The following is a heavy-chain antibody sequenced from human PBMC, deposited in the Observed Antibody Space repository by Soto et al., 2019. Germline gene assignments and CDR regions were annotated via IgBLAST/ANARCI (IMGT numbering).Heavy chain of an antibody. CDR1: GFSLSTSGVG. D-gene: IGHD3-10*01. Sequence: QITLKESGPTLVKPTQTLTLTCTFSGFSLSTSGVGVGWIRQPPGKALEWLAVIYWDDSKTYSTSLKSRLTITKDTSREQVVLTMTNMDPVDTAPYYCAHKGSGSRAIDYWGQGALVTVSS. V-gene: IGHV2-5*02. J-gene: IGHJ4*02. CDR2: IYWDDSK. CDR3: AHKGSGSRAIDY.